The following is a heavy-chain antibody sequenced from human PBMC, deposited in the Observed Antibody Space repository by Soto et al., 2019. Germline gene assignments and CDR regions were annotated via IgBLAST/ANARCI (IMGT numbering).Heavy chain of an antibody. Sequence: GGSLRLSCAASGFTFSSYAMSWVRQAPGKGLEWVSAISGSGGSTYYADSVKGRFTISRDNSKNTLYLQMNSLRAEDTAVYYCAKDGPPDYCSGGCCYSSRRYCDYWGQGTLDTVSS. CDR3: AKDGPPDYCSGGCCYSSRRYCDY. CDR2: ISGSGGST. D-gene: IGHD2-15*01. J-gene: IGHJ4*02. V-gene: IGHV3-23*01. CDR1: GFTFSSYA.